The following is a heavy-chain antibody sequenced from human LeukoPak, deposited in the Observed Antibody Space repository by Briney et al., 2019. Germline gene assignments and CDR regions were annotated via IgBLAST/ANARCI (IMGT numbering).Heavy chain of an antibody. D-gene: IGHD3-9*01. CDR2: ISHDATE. CDR1: GFAIIGYA. Sequence: GGSLRLSCAASGFAIIGYAMYWVRQAPGKGLEFVASISHDATERYRESVKGQFTISRDTSKKTVYLQMNTLRAEDSALYYCTRTGLGDRLGNGLDAWGQGTQVTVSS. V-gene: IGHV3-30*04. CDR3: TRTGLGDRLGNGLDA. J-gene: IGHJ5*02.